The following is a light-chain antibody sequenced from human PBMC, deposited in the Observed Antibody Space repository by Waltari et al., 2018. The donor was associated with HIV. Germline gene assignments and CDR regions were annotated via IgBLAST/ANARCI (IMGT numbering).Light chain of an antibody. CDR3: GTWDTTLSAVV. CDR1: SSNIGNNY. V-gene: IGLV1-51*01. J-gene: IGLJ2*01. CDR2: DDD. Sequence: QSVLTQPPSVSAAPGETVIISCSGSSSNIGNNYVSWYQQLPGTAPKLFIYDDDPGHSGIPDRFSGSRSGTSATLGITGLQTGDEADYYCGTWDTTLSAVVFGGGTKLTVL.